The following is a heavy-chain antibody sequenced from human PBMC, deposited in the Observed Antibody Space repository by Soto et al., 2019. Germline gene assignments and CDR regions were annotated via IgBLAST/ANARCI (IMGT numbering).Heavy chain of an antibody. V-gene: IGHV1-3*01. CDR1: GFTFTNYA. Sequence: ASVKVSCKASGFTFTNYAMQWVRQAPGQRLEWMGWVNAGNGDTKYSQKFQGRVTITRDTSASTAYMEPSSLRSEDTAVYYCAGGRPRIFCCGGSCYGWDWFDLWGQGTLVIVSS. CDR2: VNAGNGDT. CDR3: AGGRPRIFCCGGSCYGWDWFDL. J-gene: IGHJ5*02. D-gene: IGHD2-15*01.